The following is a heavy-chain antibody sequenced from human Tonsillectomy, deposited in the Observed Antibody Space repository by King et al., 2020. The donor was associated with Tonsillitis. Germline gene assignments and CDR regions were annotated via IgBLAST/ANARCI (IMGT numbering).Heavy chain of an antibody. CDR3: ATGGSSGYYDY. J-gene: IGHJ4*02. V-gene: IGHV3-30-3*01. CDR2: ISYDGSIK. CDR1: EFTFSNYA. D-gene: IGHD3-22*01. Sequence: VQLVESGGGVVQPGRSLRLACAASEFTFSNYAMYWVRQAPGKGLEWVAVISYDGSIKYNADSVQGRFTISRDNSKNTLYLQMNSLTAEDTAVYYCATGGSSGYYDYWGQGTLVTVSS.